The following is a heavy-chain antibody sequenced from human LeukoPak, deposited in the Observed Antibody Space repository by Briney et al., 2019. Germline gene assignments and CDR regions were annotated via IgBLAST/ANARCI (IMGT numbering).Heavy chain of an antibody. Sequence: GGSLRLSCAASGFTFSSNFMSWGRQAPGEGLEWVAVIYSGGSADYADSVKGRFTISRDNSRSMLYLQMKSLRPEDTAVYYCAREIGRGVISPYFDSWGQGTLVTVSS. CDR1: GFTFSSNF. V-gene: IGHV3-66*01. J-gene: IGHJ4*02. CDR3: AREIGRGVISPYFDS. D-gene: IGHD3-10*01. CDR2: IYSGGSA.